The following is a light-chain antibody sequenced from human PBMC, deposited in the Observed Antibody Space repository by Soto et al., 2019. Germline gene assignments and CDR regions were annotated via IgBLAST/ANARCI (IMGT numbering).Light chain of an antibody. CDR2: GAS. CDR3: QQYNKWPPWT. J-gene: IGKJ1*01. CDR1: QSVSSSY. Sequence: DRGMTQSPATLSASPGERATLSCRASQSVSSSYLAWYQQKPGQAPRLLIYGASSRATGIPARFSGSGSGTEFTLTINSLQSEDFAIYYCQQYNKWPPWTFGQGTKVDIK. V-gene: IGKV3-15*01.